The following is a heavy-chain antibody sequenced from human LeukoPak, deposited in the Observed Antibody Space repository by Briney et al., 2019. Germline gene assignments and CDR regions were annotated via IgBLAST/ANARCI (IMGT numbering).Heavy chain of an antibody. CDR1: GGSIGSSSYY. CDR3: ARLWYSSGQRSGYYFDY. V-gene: IGHV4-39*07. J-gene: IGHJ4*02. Sequence: SETLSLTCTVSGGSIGSSSYYWGWIRQPPGKGLEWIGSIYYSGSTYYNPSLKSRVTISVDKSKNQFSLKLSSVTAADTAVYYCARLWYSSGQRSGYYFDYWGQGTLVTVSS. CDR2: IYYSGST. D-gene: IGHD6-19*01.